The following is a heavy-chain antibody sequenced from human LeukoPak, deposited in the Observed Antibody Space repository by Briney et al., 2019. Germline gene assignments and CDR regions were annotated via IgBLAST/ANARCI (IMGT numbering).Heavy chain of an antibody. CDR1: GFTFSSYA. J-gene: IGHJ6*03. V-gene: IGHV3-23*01. Sequence: GGSLRLSCAASGFTFSSYAMSWVRQAPGKGLEWVSAISGSGGSTYYADSVKGRFTISRDNSKNTLYLQMNSLRAEDTAVYYCAKVGQDTAMDPGYYYYYYMDVWGKGTTVTVSS. CDR2: ISGSGGST. D-gene: IGHD5-18*01. CDR3: AKVGQDTAMDPGYYYYYYMDV.